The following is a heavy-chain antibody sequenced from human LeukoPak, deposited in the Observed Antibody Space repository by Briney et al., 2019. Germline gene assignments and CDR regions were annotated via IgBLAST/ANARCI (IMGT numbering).Heavy chain of an antibody. CDR3: AKVQRWGYDFWSGYWFDY. CDR2: ISWNSGSI. CDR1: GFTIDDYA. Sequence: GGSLRLSCAASGFTIDDYAMHWVRQAPGKGLEWVSGISWNSGSIGYADSVKGRFTITRDNAKNSLYLQMNSLRAEDTALYYCAKVQRWGYDFWSGYWFDYWGQGTLVTVSS. V-gene: IGHV3-9*01. J-gene: IGHJ4*02. D-gene: IGHD3-3*01.